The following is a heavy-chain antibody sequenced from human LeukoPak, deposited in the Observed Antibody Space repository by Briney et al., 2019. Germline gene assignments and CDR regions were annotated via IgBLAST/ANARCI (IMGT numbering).Heavy chain of an antibody. Sequence: SETLSLTCAVYGGSFSGYYWSWIRQPPGKGLEWIGEINHSGSTNYNPSLKSRVTISVDTSKNQFSLKLSSVTAADTAVYYCARGDYGSGSYYNTHYYYGMDVWGQGTTATVSS. CDR2: INHSGST. V-gene: IGHV4-34*01. D-gene: IGHD3-10*01. CDR1: GGSFSGYY. J-gene: IGHJ6*02. CDR3: ARGDYGSGSYYNTHYYYGMDV.